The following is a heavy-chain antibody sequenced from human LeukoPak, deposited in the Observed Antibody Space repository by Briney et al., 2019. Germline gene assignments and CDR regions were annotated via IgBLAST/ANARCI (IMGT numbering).Heavy chain of an antibody. CDR1: GFTFSSYE. CDR2: ISSSGSTI. J-gene: IGHJ6*02. CDR3: ARDTLGEYYYHGMDV. D-gene: IGHD3-16*01. V-gene: IGHV3-48*03. Sequence: GGSLRLSCAASGFTFSSYEMNWVRQAPGKGLEWVSYISSSGSTIYYADSVKGRFTISRDNAKNSLYLQMNSLRAEDTAVYYCARDTLGEYYYHGMDVWGQGTTVTVSS.